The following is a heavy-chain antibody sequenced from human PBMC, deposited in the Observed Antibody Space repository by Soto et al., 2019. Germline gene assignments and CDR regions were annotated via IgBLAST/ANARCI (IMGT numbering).Heavy chain of an antibody. V-gene: IGHV3-73*02. D-gene: IGHD3-3*02. Sequence: LLVDSGGPVVQPGESLKLSCAASGVSFSGSAIQWVRPTPGKGLEWVGRIRTDANTYATVYAASVTGTFTISRDDSRNTAYLQLNCHTTDDRAVYFCTRRHFYYYGVDVWGPGKRAIVSS. CDR3: TRRHFYYYGVDV. CDR2: IRTDANTYAT. J-gene: IGHJ6*01. CDR1: GVSFSGSA.